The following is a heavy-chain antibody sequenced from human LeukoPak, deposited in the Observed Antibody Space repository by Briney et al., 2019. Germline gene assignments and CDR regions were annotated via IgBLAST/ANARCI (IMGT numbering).Heavy chain of an antibody. J-gene: IGHJ6*02. V-gene: IGHV4-31*03. CDR1: GGSISSSSYY. Sequence: SETLSLTCTVSGGSISSSSYYWSWIRQPPGKGLEWIGYIYYGGSTYYNPSLKSRVTISVDTSKNQFSLKLSSVTAADTAVYYCARDWHRAPPVGMDVWGQGTTVTVSS. CDR2: IYYGGST. CDR3: ARDWHRAPPVGMDV.